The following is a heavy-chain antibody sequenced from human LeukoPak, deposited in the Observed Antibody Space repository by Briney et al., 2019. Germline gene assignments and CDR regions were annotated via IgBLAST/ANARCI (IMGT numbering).Heavy chain of an antibody. J-gene: IGHJ4*02. V-gene: IGHV4-59*01. CDR3: ARVRGIAAAGSLLDY. Sequence: SETLSLTCTVSGGSISSYYWSWIRQPPGKGLEWIGYIYYSGSTNYNPSFKSRVTISVDTSKNQFSLKLSSVTAADPAVYYCARVRGIAAAGSLLDYWGQGTLVTVSS. CDR2: IYYSGST. D-gene: IGHD6-13*01. CDR1: GGSISSYY.